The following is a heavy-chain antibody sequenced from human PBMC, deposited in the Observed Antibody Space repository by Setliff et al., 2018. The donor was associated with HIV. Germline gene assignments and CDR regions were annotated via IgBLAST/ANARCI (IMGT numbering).Heavy chain of an antibody. CDR3: ARGSRLVQRWLPLEY. V-gene: IGHV4-31*03. J-gene: IGHJ4*02. Sequence: PSETLSLTCTVSGGSISSGSYSWSWIRQHPGKGLEWIGYIYYSGISYYNPSLNSRVAISVDTSKNQLSLKLRSVTAADTAVYYCARGSRLVQRWLPLEYWGQGALGTSPQ. CDR2: IYYSGIS. CDR1: GGSISSGSYS. D-gene: IGHD5-12*01.